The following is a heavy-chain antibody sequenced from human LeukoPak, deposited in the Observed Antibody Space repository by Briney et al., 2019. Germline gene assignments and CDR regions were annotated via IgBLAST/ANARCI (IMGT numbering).Heavy chain of an antibody. CDR3: ARMGRGDQDWYFDL. Sequence: ASVKVSCKASGYTFTNYFVYWVRQAPGQGLEWIGIINPTSVGREYAQKLQGRITMTRDTSTSTVYMELNSLRSDDTAVYYCARMGRGDQDWYFDLWGRGTLITVSS. CDR2: INPTSVGR. D-gene: IGHD4-17*01. J-gene: IGHJ2*01. V-gene: IGHV1-46*01. CDR1: GYTFTNYF.